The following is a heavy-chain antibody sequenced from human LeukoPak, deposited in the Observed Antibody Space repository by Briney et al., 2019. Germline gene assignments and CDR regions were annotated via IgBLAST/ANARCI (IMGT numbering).Heavy chain of an antibody. V-gene: IGHV5-51*01. J-gene: IGHJ4*02. CDR3: ATQYYYGSGTATDPYYFDY. CDR2: IYPADSDT. Sequence: GESLKISCKGSGYTFTNYWIGWVRQMPGKGLEWMGIIYPADSDTRYSPSFRGQVTISADKSISTAYLQWSSLKASDTAMYYCATQYYYGSGTATDPYYFDYWGQGTLVTVSS. CDR1: GYTFTNYW. D-gene: IGHD3-10*01.